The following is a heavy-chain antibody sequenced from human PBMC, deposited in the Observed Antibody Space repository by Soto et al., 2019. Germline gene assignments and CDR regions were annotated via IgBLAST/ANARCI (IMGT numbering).Heavy chain of an antibody. V-gene: IGHV3-48*01. CDR2: ISSSATNI. CDR1: GFTFSDYS. J-gene: IGHJ2*01. D-gene: IGHD6-19*01. CDR3: AREPLCRLGRSVCWYFDL. Sequence: PGGSLRLSCAASGFTFSDYSLAWVRQAPGKGLDWISYISSSATNIYYADSVKGRFTISRDNAKNSLYLQMNSLRAEDTAVYYCAREPLCRLGRSVCWYFDLWGRGTLVTVSS.